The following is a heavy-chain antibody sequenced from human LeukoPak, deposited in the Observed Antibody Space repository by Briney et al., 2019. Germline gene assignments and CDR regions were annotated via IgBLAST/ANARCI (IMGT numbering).Heavy chain of an antibody. D-gene: IGHD1-14*01. V-gene: IGHV3-11*05. CDR3: ARETDYYGMDV. CDR1: GFXFSDYY. J-gene: IGHJ6*02. Sequence: GGSLRLSCAASGFXFSDYYISWIRQAPGKGQEWVSYISSSSSYTNYADSVKGRFTISRDNAKNSLYLQMNSLRAEDTAVYYCARETDYYGMDVWGQGTTATVSS. CDR2: ISSSSSYT.